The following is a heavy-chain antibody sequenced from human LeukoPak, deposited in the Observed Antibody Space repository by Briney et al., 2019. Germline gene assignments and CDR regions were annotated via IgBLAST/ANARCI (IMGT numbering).Heavy chain of an antibody. J-gene: IGHJ4*02. CDR3: ARAFDILSGCFDY. D-gene: IGHD3-9*01. CDR2: IYYSGST. V-gene: IGHV4-39*07. Sequence: RPSETLSLTCTVSGGSISSSSYYWGWIRQPPGKGLEWIGSIYYSGSTYYNPSLKSRVTISVDTSKNQFSLKLSSVTAADTAVYYCARAFDILSGCFDYWGQGTLVTVSS. CDR1: GGSISSSSYY.